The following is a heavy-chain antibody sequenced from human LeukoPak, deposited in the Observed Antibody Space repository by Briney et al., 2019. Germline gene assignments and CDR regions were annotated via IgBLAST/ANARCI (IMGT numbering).Heavy chain of an antibody. Sequence: SETLSLTCTVSGGSISSYYWSWIRQPPGKGLEWIGYIYYSGSTNYNPSLTSRVTISVDTSKNQFSLKLSSVTAADTAVYYCARDRYHYDYWGQGTLVTVSS. CDR1: GGSISSYY. J-gene: IGHJ4*02. V-gene: IGHV4-59*01. D-gene: IGHD2-2*02. CDR2: IYYSGST. CDR3: ARDRYHYDY.